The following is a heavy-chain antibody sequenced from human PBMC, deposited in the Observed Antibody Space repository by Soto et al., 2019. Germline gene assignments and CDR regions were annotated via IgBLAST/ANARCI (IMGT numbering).Heavy chain of an antibody. CDR1: GGTFSSYT. CDR2: IIPVFGTA. D-gene: IGHD6-13*01. CDR3: ARSRTSAALNWFDP. J-gene: IGHJ5*02. Sequence: VQLVQSGAEVKKPGSSVKVFCKVSGGTFSSYTFSWVRQAPGQGLEWMGEIIPVFGTANYAQEFQDRVTITADKSTNTAYLELTSLKSEDTAVYYLARSRTSAALNWFDPGGQGTLVTVSS. V-gene: IGHV1-69*06.